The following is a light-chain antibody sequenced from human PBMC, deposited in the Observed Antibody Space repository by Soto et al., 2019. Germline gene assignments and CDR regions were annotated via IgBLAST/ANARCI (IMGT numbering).Light chain of an antibody. J-gene: IGLJ1*01. Sequence: LTQPASVSGSPGQSITISCTGTSSDVGSYNYVSWYQQHPGKAPKLMIYEVSDRPSGISSRFSGSKSGNTASLTISGLQTEDEADYYCSSYTSTSTLFGTGTKVTVL. CDR3: SSYTSTSTL. V-gene: IGLV2-14*01. CDR1: SSDVGSYNY. CDR2: EVS.